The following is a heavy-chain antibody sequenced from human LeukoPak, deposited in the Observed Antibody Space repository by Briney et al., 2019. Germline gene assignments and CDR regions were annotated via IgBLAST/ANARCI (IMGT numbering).Heavy chain of an antibody. CDR1: GFIFNSYA. CDR3: ARLVAAAGAPWYFDL. V-gene: IGHV3-23*01. J-gene: IGHJ2*01. D-gene: IGHD6-13*01. CDR2: ISASGGST. Sequence: GRSLRLSCAVSGFIFNSYAMSWVRQAPGKGLEWVSSISASGGSTYHADSVKGRFTISRDNAKKSLYLQMNSLRAEDTAVYYCARLVAAAGAPWYFDLWGRGTLVTVSS.